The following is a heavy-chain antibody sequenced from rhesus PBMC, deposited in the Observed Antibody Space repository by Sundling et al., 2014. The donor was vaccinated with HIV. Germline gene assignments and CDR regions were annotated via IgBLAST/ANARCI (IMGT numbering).Heavy chain of an antibody. J-gene: IGHJ4*01. CDR3: AAALGKTFDY. D-gene: IGHD4-29*01. Sequence: QVQLQESGPGLLKPSETLSLTCAVSGGSISGYYWNWIRQPPGKGLEWIGYIGTNSGNTYYHPSLRSRVAISTDTSKNQFSLKVTSVTAADTAVYYCAAALGKTFDYWGQGILVTVSS. CDR2: IGTNSGNT. V-gene: IGHV4-165*01. CDR1: GGSISGYY.